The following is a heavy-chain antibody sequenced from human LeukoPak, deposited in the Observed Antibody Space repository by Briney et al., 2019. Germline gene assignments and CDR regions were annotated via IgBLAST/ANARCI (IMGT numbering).Heavy chain of an antibody. V-gene: IGHV3-21*01. CDR2: ISRSSTDI. D-gene: IGHD5-12*01. J-gene: IGHJ4*02. CDR3: AKDRGYSHGFEY. Sequence: GGSLRLSCAASGFSFSSYSMNWVRQAPGKGLEWVSSISRSSTDIQYADSVKGRFTISRDNAKNSLHLQMNSLRAEDTAVYYCAKDRGYSHGFEYWGQGTLVTVSS. CDR1: GFSFSSYS.